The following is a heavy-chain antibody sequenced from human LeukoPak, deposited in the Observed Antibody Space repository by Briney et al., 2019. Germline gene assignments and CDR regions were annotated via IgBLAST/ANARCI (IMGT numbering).Heavy chain of an antibody. J-gene: IGHJ3*02. Sequence: GGSLRLSCAASGFTFSSYAMHGVRQAPGKGREWVAVISYDGSNKYYADSVKGRFTISRDNSKNTLYLQMNSLRAEDTAVYYCARGHDYGDYEGAFDIWGQGTMVTVSS. D-gene: IGHD4-17*01. CDR2: ISYDGSNK. CDR1: GFTFSSYA. V-gene: IGHV3-30*04. CDR3: ARGHDYGDYEGAFDI.